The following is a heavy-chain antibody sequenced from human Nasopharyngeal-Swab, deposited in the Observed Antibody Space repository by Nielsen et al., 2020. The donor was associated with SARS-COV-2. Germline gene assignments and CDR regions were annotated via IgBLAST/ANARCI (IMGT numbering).Heavy chain of an antibody. CDR1: GGSISSYY. CDR3: ARSPRSYSSGWYYAFDI. D-gene: IGHD6-19*01. CDR2: IYYSGST. V-gene: IGHV4-59*01. Sequence: SETLSLTCTVSGGSISSYYWSWIRQPPGKGLEWIGYIYYSGSTNYNPSLKSRVTISVDTSKNQFSLKLSSVTAADTAVYYCARSPRSYSSGWYYAFDIWGQGIMVTVSS. J-gene: IGHJ3*02.